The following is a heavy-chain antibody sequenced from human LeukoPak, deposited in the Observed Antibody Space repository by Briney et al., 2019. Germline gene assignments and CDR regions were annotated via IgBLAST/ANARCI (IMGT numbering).Heavy chain of an antibody. Sequence: ASVTVSSKASGYTFTSYGISWVRQAPGQGLEWMGWISAYNGNTNYAQKRQGRVTMTTDTSTSTAYMELRSRRSDDTAVYYCARPLVVRGVIGDVWGQGTTVTVSS. CDR2: ISAYNGNT. V-gene: IGHV1-18*01. CDR3: ARPLVVRGVIGDV. J-gene: IGHJ6*02. D-gene: IGHD3-10*01. CDR1: GYTFTSYG.